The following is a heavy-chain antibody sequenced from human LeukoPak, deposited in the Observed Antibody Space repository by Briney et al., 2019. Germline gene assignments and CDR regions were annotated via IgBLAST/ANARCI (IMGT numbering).Heavy chain of an antibody. CDR1: GFTFSSYW. Sequence: GRSLRLSCAASGFTFSSYWMHWVRQAPGKGLVWVSRINSDGSSTSYADSVKGRFTISRANAKNTLYLQMNSLRAEDTAVYYCARVSYGDYGAFDIWGQGTMVTVSS. D-gene: IGHD4-17*01. CDR3: ARVSYGDYGAFDI. V-gene: IGHV3-74*01. J-gene: IGHJ3*02. CDR2: INSDGSST.